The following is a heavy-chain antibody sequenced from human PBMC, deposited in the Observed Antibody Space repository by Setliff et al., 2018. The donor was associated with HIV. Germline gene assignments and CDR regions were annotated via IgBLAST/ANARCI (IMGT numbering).Heavy chain of an antibody. CDR3: ARGDTWSVVGALDV. CDR1: GYTFTSYY. CDR2: INPSGDNT. V-gene: IGHV1-46*01. D-gene: IGHD1-26*01. Sequence: ASVKVSCKASGYTFTSYYIHWVRQAPGQGLEWMGIINPSGDNTNYALKFQGRVTMTRDTSTSTVYMELSSLISEDTAVYYCARGDTWSVVGALDVWGQGTRVTVSS. J-gene: IGHJ3*01.